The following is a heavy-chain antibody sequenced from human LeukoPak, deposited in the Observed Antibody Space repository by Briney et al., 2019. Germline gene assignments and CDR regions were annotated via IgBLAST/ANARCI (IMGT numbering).Heavy chain of an antibody. CDR2: IYTSGST. CDR1: GGSISSYY. V-gene: IGHV4-4*07. Sequence: ASETLSLTCTVSGGSISSYYWSWIRQPAGKGLEWIGRIYTSGSTNYNPSLKSRVTMSVDTSKNQFSPKLSSVTAADTAVYYCARDVFLEWLWYYMDVWGKGTTVTVSS. CDR3: ARDVFLEWLWYYMDV. D-gene: IGHD3-3*01. J-gene: IGHJ6*03.